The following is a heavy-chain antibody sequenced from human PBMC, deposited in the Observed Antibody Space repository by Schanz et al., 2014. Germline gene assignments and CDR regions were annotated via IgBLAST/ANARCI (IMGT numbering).Heavy chain of an antibody. CDR2: ISSSSSYI. D-gene: IGHD6-13*01. CDR1: GFTFSNYN. V-gene: IGHV3-21*01. Sequence: EVQLVESGGGLVQPGGSLRLSCEASGFTFSNYNMNWVRQAPGKGLEWVSYISSSSSYIYYADSMKGRFTISRDNAKNSLYLQMNSLRAEDTAVYYCARGYSNIWSPMAYWGQGTLVTVSS. CDR3: ARGYSNIWSPMAY. J-gene: IGHJ4*02.